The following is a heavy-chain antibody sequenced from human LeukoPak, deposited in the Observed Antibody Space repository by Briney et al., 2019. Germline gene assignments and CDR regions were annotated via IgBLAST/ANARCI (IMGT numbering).Heavy chain of an antibody. J-gene: IGHJ4*02. V-gene: IGHV4-39*01. CDR2: IYYSGST. CDR3: ARPFTKDSSGRDFEY. CDR1: GGSISSSSYY. D-gene: IGHD6-19*01. Sequence: SETLSLTCTVPGGSISSSSYYWGWIRQPPGKGLEWIGSIYYSGSTYYNPSLKSRVTISVDTSKNQFSLKLSSVTATDTAVYYCARPFTKDSSGRDFEYWGQGTLVTVSS.